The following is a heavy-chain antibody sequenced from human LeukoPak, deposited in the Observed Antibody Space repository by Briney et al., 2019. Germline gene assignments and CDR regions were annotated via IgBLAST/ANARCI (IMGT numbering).Heavy chain of an antibody. CDR2: IYYSGST. V-gene: IGHV4-59*12. Sequence: SETLSLTCTVSGVSISSYYWSWIRQPPGKGLEWIGYIYYSGSTNYNPSLKSRVTISIDTSKDPFSLKLSSATAADTAVYYCARVGEGYCSSTSCSMGGDNWFDPWGQGTLDTVSS. J-gene: IGHJ5*02. CDR1: GVSISSYY. D-gene: IGHD2-2*01. CDR3: ARVGEGYCSSTSCSMGGDNWFDP.